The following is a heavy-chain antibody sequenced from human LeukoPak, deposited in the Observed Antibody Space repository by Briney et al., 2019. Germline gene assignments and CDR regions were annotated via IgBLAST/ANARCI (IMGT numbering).Heavy chain of an antibody. J-gene: IGHJ4*02. V-gene: IGHV1-2*02. D-gene: IGHD5-24*01. CDR1: GYTFTGYY. CDR3: ARAEREMASQSEVY. Sequence: ASVKVSCKASGYTFTGYYMHWVRQAPGQGLEWMGWINPNSGGTNYAQKFQGRVTMTRDTSISTAYMELSRLRSDDTAVYYCARAEREMASQSEVYWGQGTLVTVSS. CDR2: INPNSGGT.